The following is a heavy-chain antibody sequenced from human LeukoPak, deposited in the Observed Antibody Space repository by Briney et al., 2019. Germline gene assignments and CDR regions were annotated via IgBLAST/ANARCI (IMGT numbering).Heavy chain of an antibody. CDR3: AKYCGSTRCFDY. V-gene: IGHV3-23*01. CDR2: SGSGGTT. CDR1: GFTLSNYA. J-gene: IGHJ4*02. D-gene: IGHD2-2*01. Sequence: PGGSLRLSCAASGFTLSNYAMTWVRQAPGKGLEWVSTSGSGGTTYYADSVKGRFSVSGDNAEDTLYLQMNSLRVEDTAVYYCAKYCGSTRCFDYWGQGTLVTVSS.